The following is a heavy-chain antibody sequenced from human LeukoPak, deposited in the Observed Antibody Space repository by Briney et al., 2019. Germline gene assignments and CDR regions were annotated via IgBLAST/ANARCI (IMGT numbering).Heavy chain of an antibody. D-gene: IGHD2-15*01. CDR1: VYTLTSYG. CDR3: ARWGFSHRYSFDG. J-gene: IGHJ3*01. Sequence: GASEKVSCKASVYTLTSYGISWVRQAPGQGGERGGWISAYNGNTNYAQKLQGRVTMTTDTSTRTDYMELRSLRSDDTAVYYCARWGFSHRYSFDGWGEGTMVSAS. V-gene: IGHV1-18*01. CDR2: ISAYNGNT.